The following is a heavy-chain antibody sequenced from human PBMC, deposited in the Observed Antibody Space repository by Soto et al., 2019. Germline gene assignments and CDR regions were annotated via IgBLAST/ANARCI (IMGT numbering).Heavy chain of an antibody. CDR1: GFTFSDYY. CDR3: ARSGSDYFDY. CDR2: SRNKASSYTT. Sequence: PRGSLRLSCAASGFTFSDYYMDWVRQAPGKGLEWVGRSRNKASSYTTQFAASVEGRFTISGDDSKNSLYLQMNSLKTEDTAVYYCARSGSDYFDYWGQGTLVTVSS. D-gene: IGHD3-3*01. V-gene: IGHV3-72*01. J-gene: IGHJ4*02.